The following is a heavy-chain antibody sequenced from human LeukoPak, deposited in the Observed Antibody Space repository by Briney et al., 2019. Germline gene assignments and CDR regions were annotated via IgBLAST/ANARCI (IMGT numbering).Heavy chain of an antibody. Sequence: PGGSLRLSCAGSGFPFSNHWMAWVRQAPGKGLEWAANMKEDGGEINYVDSVKGRFTISRDNAKNSLDLQMNSLRVDDTAVYYCVRDRGYSTFDYWGQGTLGIVSS. CDR1: GFPFSNHW. D-gene: IGHD4-23*01. CDR2: MKEDGGEI. J-gene: IGHJ4*02. V-gene: IGHV3-7*01. CDR3: VRDRGYSTFDY.